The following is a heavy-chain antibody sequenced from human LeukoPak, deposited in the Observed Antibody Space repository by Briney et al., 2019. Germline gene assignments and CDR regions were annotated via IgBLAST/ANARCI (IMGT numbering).Heavy chain of an antibody. CDR1: GASISSQY. CDR3: ARCRCSTTCHFDY. J-gene: IGHJ4*02. V-gene: IGHV4-4*07. Sequence: SETLSLTCTVSGASISSQYWSWVRQPAGKGLEWIGRISTTGSTNYNSSLKSRLTMSLDTSKNQFSLRLSSVTAADTAVYYCARCRCSTTCHFDYWGQGTLVTVSS. CDR2: ISTTGST. D-gene: IGHD2-2*01.